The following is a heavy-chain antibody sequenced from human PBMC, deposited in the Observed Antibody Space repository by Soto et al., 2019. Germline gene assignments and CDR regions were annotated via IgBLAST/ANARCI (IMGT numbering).Heavy chain of an antibody. CDR3: ARLYCSSTSCYSNWFDP. CDR1: GYSFTSYW. V-gene: IGHV5-10-1*01. J-gene: IGHJ5*02. CDR2: IDPSDSYT. D-gene: IGHD2-2*01. Sequence: GESLKISCKGSGYSFTSYWSSWVRQMPGKGLEWMGRIDPSDSYTNYSPSFQGHVTISADKSISTAYLQWSSLKASDTAMYYCARLYCSSTSCYSNWFDPWGQGTLVTVSS.